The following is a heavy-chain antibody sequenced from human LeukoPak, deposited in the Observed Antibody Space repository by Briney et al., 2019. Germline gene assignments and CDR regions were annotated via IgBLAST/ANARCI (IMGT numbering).Heavy chain of an antibody. CDR3: ARGPYYTSTWYDPRFDY. Sequence: PGGSLRLSCAASGFTFDDYGMSWVRQVRGKGLEGVSGLNWNGDSTSYADSVKCRFTISRDNDKNSLYLQMNSLRSEDTALYYCARGPYYTSTWYDPRFDYWGQGTLVTVSS. CDR1: GFTFDDYG. V-gene: IGHV3-20*04. CDR2: LNWNGDST. D-gene: IGHD6-13*01. J-gene: IGHJ4*02.